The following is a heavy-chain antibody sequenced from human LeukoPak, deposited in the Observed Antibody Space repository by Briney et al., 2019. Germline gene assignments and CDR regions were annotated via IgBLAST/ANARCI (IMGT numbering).Heavy chain of an antibody. Sequence: GRSLRLSCAASGFTFSSYAMHWVRQAPGKGLEWVAVISYDGSNKYYGDSVKGRFTISRDNSKNTLYLQMNSLRAEDTAVYYCAEEGDSSAPAFDYWGQGTLVTVSS. J-gene: IGHJ4*02. CDR2: ISYDGSNK. D-gene: IGHD3-22*01. CDR1: GFTFSSYA. V-gene: IGHV3-30*18. CDR3: AEEGDSSAPAFDY.